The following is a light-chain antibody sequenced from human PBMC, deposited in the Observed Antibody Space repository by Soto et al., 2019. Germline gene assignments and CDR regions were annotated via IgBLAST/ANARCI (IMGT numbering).Light chain of an antibody. J-gene: IGKJ1*01. Sequence: EIVMTQSPGTLSVSPGEGATLSCRASQSVSSDLAWIQQKPGQAPRLLIYGASTRATGIPARFSGSGSGTEFTLTIGSLQPEDFAVYSCQQYNSWPRTFGQGTKVDIK. CDR2: GAS. V-gene: IGKV3-15*01. CDR1: QSVSSD. CDR3: QQYNSWPRT.